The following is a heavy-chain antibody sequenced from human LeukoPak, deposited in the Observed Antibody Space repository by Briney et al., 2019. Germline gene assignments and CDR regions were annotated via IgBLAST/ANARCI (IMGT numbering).Heavy chain of an antibody. J-gene: IGHJ3*02. V-gene: IGHV3-23*01. CDR2: ISGSGGST. D-gene: IGHD3-22*01. CDR1: GFTFSSYA. CDR3: AKDLAPYYYDSSGFDFDI. Sequence: GGSLRLSCAASGFTFSSYAMSWVRQAPGKGLEWVSAISGSGGSTYYAASVKGRFTISRDNSKNTLYLQMNSLRAEDTAVYYCAKDLAPYYYDSSGFDFDIWGQGTMVTVSS.